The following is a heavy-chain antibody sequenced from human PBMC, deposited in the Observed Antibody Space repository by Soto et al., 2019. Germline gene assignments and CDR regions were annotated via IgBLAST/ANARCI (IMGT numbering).Heavy chain of an antibody. Sequence: GESLKISCKGSGYRFTSYWIGLVRQMPGKGLEWMGNIYPGDSDTRYSPSVKGQVTISTDKSISTAYLQRSSLKASDTAIYYCARTAAAGKYYYGVDVWGQGTTVTVSS. CDR3: ARTAAAGKYYYGVDV. CDR2: IYPGDSDT. V-gene: IGHV5-51*01. J-gene: IGHJ6*02. D-gene: IGHD6-13*01. CDR1: GYRFTSYW.